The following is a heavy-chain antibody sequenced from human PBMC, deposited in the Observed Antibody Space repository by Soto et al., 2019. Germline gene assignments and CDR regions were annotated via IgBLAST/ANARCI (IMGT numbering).Heavy chain of an antibody. CDR3: AVYFGPADDY. J-gene: IGHJ4*02. D-gene: IGHD3-10*01. CDR2: IIPILGIA. Sequence: QVQLVQSGAEVKKPGSSVKVSCKASGGTFSSYTISWVRQAPGQGLEWMGRIIPILGIANYAQKFQGRVRITADKSTRAVYMELSSLRSDDTAVYYCAVYFGPADDYWGQQTLVPVSS. V-gene: IGHV1-69*02. CDR1: GGTFSSYT.